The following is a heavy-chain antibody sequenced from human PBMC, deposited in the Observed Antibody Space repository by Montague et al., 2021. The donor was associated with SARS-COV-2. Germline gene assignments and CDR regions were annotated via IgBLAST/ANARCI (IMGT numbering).Heavy chain of an antibody. V-gene: IGHV4-59*01. J-gene: IGHJ4*02. D-gene: IGHD3-10*01. CDR1: GGSMSSYH. Sequence: SEILSLTCSVSGGSMSSYHWVWIRQPPGKGLEWIGYVSYRGSTNYNLPLKSRVTISLDTSKNRFSLRVTSVTAADTAVYYCARDVRYYYDQWGQGILVTVSS. CDR2: VSYRGST. CDR3: ARDVRYYYDQ.